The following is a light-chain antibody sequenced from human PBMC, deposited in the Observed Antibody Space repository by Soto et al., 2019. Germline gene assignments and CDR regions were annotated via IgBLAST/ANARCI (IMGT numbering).Light chain of an antibody. CDR2: DES. CDR3: QQYNGWPVT. J-gene: IGKJ3*01. V-gene: IGKV3-15*01. CDR1: QSVSSN. Sequence: EIVMTQSPATLSVSPGERATLSCRASQSVSSNLAWYQQKPGQAPRLLIYDESARATGIPARFSGSGSGTEFTLTISSLQSEDFAVYYCQQYNGWPVTFGPGTKVDIK.